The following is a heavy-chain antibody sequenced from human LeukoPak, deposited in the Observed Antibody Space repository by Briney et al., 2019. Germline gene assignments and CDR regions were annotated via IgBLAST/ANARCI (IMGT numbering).Heavy chain of an antibody. Sequence: GGSLRLSCAASGFTFSSYAMSWVRQAPGKGLEWVSAISGSGGSTYYADSVKGRFTISRDNSKNTLYLQMNSLRAEDTAVYYCAKGAQEDIVVVVAANHAFDIWGQGTTVTVSS. CDR2: ISGSGGST. CDR1: GFTFSSYA. J-gene: IGHJ3*02. CDR3: AKGAQEDIVVVVAANHAFDI. D-gene: IGHD2-15*01. V-gene: IGHV3-23*01.